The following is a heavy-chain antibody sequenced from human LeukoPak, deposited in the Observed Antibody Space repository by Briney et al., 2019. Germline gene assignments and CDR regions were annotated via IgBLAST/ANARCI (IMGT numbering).Heavy chain of an antibody. D-gene: IGHD3-10*02. Sequence: GGSLRLSCAASAFTFSSYSMNWVRQAPGKGLEWISSISFSGTYIYYADSVKGRITISRDNAKNSLYLQMNSLRPEDTAVYYCAELGITMIGGVWGKGTTVTISS. CDR3: AELGITMIGGV. J-gene: IGHJ6*04. CDR1: AFTFSSYS. CDR2: ISFSGTYI. V-gene: IGHV3-21*01.